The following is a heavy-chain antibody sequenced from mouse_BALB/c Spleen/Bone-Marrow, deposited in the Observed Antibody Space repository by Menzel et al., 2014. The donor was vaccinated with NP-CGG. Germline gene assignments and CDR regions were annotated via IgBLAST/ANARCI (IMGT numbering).Heavy chain of an antibody. D-gene: IGHD2-3*01. Sequence: VHLVESGAELVKPGAPVKLSCKASGYTFTSYWMNWVKQRPGRGLEWIGRIDPSDSETHYNQKFKDKATLTVDKSSSTAYIQLSSLTSEDSAVYYCARALGDGYYYAMDYWGQGTSVTVSP. V-gene: IGHV1-69*02. CDR2: IDPSDSET. CDR1: GYTFTSYW. CDR3: ARALGDGYYYAMDY. J-gene: IGHJ4*01.